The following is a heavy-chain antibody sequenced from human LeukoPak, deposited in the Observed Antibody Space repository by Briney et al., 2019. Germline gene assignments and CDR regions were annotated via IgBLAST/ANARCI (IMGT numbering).Heavy chain of an antibody. D-gene: IGHD4-17*01. CDR1: GFTFSSYG. Sequence: GRSLRLSCAASGFTFSSYGMHWVRQAPGKGLEWVANINQDGSQKFSVDSVKGRFTISRDNAKNSLSLQMNSLRVEDTAVYYCARDWFDGDYDRFDYWGQGTLVTVSS. J-gene: IGHJ4*02. CDR2: INQDGSQK. CDR3: ARDWFDGDYDRFDY. V-gene: IGHV3-7*03.